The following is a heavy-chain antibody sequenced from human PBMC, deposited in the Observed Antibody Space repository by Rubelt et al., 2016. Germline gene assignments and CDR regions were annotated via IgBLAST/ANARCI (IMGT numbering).Heavy chain of an antibody. Sequence: QVQLQESGPGLVKPSETLSLTCTVSGGSISSYYWSWIRQPPGKGLEWIGYIYYSGSTYYTPSLKRWVTISVDTSKNPVSLKLSSVTAADTAVYYCARDIRVYYDSSGTRNWFDPWGQGTLVTVSS. CDR3: ARDIRVYYDSSGTRNWFDP. V-gene: IGHV4-59*12. CDR1: GGSISSYY. J-gene: IGHJ5*02. CDR2: IYYSGST. D-gene: IGHD3-22*01.